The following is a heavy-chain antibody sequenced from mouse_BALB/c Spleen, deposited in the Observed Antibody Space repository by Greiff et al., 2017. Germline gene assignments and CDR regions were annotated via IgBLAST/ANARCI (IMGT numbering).Heavy chain of an antibody. CDR2: ISSGGSYT. CDR1: GFTFSSYA. V-gene: IGHV5-9-4*01. CDR3: ARDHYYFDY. Sequence: EVQLVESGGGLVKPGGSLKLSCAASGFTFSSYAMSWVRQSPEKRLEWVAEISSGGSYTYYPDTVTGRFTISRDNAKNTLYLEMSSLRSEDTAMYYCARDHYYFDYWGQGTTLTVSS. J-gene: IGHJ2*01.